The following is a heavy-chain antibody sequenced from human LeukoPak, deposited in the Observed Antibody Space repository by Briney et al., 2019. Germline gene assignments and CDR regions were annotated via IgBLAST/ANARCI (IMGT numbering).Heavy chain of an antibody. CDR3: ARSYDTSGYYFDY. CDR2: IYYSGST. Sequence: SETLSLTCTVSGGSISSSSYYWGWIRQAPGKGLEWIGSIYYSGSTYYNPSLKSRVTISVDTSKNQFSLKLSSVTAADTAVYYCARSYDTSGYYFDYWGQGTLATVSS. D-gene: IGHD3-22*01. CDR1: GGSISSSSYY. V-gene: IGHV4-39*01. J-gene: IGHJ4*02.